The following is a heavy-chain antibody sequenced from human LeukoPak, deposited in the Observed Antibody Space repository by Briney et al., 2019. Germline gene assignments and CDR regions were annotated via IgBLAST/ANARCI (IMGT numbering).Heavy chain of an antibody. Sequence: GGSLRLSCAASGFTFSSYVMSWLRQAPGKGLEWVSAISGSGDSTYYADSVKGRFTISRDNSKNTLYLQMNSLRAEDTAVYYCAYSELIAVAGTFHYWGQGTLVTVSS. CDR3: AYSELIAVAGTFHY. CDR2: ISGSGDST. CDR1: GFTFSSYV. V-gene: IGHV3-23*01. D-gene: IGHD6-19*01. J-gene: IGHJ4*02.